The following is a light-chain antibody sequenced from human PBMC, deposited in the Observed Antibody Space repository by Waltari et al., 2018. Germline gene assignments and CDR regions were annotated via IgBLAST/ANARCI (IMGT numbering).Light chain of an antibody. J-gene: IGLJ1*01. CDR2: VWSKGRH. V-gene: IGLV4-3*01. CDR1: SEHTAYT. Sequence: LPVLTQPPSASALLVASIKPTCTLSSEHTAYTIEWYPPTQGRSPQYTMKVWSKGRHSKGDGIPDRFLGSSSGADRYLTVSNLQSDDEAEYYCGESHTIDGQVGYVFGGGTKVTVL. CDR3: GESHTIDGQVGYV.